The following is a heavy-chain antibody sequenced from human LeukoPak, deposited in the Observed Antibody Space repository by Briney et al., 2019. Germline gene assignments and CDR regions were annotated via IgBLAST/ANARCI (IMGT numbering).Heavy chain of an antibody. CDR1: GGTFSSYA. J-gene: IGHJ4*02. CDR2: IIPIFGTA. D-gene: IGHD1-26*01. V-gene: IGHV1-69*06. CDR3: ARSPGRYSGSYLPCDY. Sequence: SVKVSCKASGGTFSSYAISWVRQAPGQGLEGMGGIIPIFGTANYAQKFQGRVTITADKSTSTAYMELSSLRSEDTAVYYCARSPGRYSGSYLPCDYWGQGTLVTVSS.